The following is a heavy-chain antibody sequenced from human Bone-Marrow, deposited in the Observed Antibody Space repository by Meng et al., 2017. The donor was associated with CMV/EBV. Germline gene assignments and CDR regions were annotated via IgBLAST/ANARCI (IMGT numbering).Heavy chain of an antibody. CDR2: IYYSGST. CDR3: ARDRCSSTRCYYEGYGMDV. D-gene: IGHD2-2*01. J-gene: IGHJ6*02. CDR1: GGSVSSGSYY. Sequence: SETLSLTCTVSGGSVSSGSYYWSWIRQPPGKGLEWIGYIYYSGSTNYNPSLKSRVTISVDTSKNQFSLKLTSVTAADTAVYHCARDRCSSTRCYYEGYGMDVWGPGTTVTVSS. V-gene: IGHV4-61*01.